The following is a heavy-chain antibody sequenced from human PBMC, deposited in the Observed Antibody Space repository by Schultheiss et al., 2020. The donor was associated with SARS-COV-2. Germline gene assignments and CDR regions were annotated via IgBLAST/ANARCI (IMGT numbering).Heavy chain of an antibody. CDR2: ISYDGSNK. Sequence: GGSLRLSCAASGFTFSSYAMHWVRQAPGKGLEWVAVISYDGSNKYYADSVKGRFTISRDNSKNTLYLQMNSLRAEDTAVYYCAKGEGVIRFSGPDDFDYWGQGTLVTVSS. CDR1: GFTFSSYA. V-gene: IGHV3-30-3*01. CDR3: AKGEGVIRFSGPDDFDY. D-gene: IGHD3-16*02. J-gene: IGHJ4*02.